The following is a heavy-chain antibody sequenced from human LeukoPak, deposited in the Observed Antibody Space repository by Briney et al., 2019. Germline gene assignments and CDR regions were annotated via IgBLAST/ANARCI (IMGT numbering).Heavy chain of an antibody. V-gene: IGHV3-30*18. J-gene: IGHJ6*04. CDR1: GFTFKSYG. CDR3: AKGLSRVRGLTYYGMDV. CDR2: ISFDGGNE. D-gene: IGHD3-10*01. Sequence: GGSLRLSCAASGFTFKSYGMHWVRQAPSKGLEWVAVISFDGGNEYYADSVKGRFSISRDKSNNTLYLQMSSLRAEDTAVYYCAKGLSRVRGLTYYGMDVWGRGTTVAVSS.